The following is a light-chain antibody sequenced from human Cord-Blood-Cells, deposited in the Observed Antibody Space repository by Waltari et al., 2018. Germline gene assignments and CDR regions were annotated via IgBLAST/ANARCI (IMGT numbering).Light chain of an antibody. V-gene: IGKV1-12*01. Sequence: DIQMTQTPSSVSAPVGDRVTISCRARQGIRGSLAWYQQKPGKAPKLLIYAATLLQSGVPSWFSGSGSGTVFTLTSSSQQPEVFATYYCQQANSLPPAFGPGTKVDIK. CDR3: QQANSLPPA. J-gene: IGKJ3*01. CDR1: QGIRGS. CDR2: AAT.